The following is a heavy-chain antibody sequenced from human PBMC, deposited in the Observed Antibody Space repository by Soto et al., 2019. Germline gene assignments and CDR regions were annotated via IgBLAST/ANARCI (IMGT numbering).Heavy chain of an antibody. V-gene: IGHV4-31*03. J-gene: IGHJ6*02. Sequence: SETLSLTCTVSGDSISSGGYFWNWIRHHPGKGLEWIGYIFYSGTTFYNPSLKSRVTMSVDTSKNQFSLKLSSVTAADTAVYYCARQDVSGKRLLQQHSYYYGMDVWGQGTTVTVSS. CDR1: GDSISSGGYF. CDR3: ARQDVSGKRLLQQHSYYYGMDV. D-gene: IGHD2-15*01. CDR2: IFYSGTT.